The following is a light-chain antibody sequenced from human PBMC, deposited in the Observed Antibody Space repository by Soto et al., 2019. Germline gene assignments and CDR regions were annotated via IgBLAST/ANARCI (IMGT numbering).Light chain of an antibody. CDR1: SSDVGGYNY. CDR3: SSYTSSSLVV. CDR2: DVS. Sequence: QSALTQPASVSGSPGQSITISCTGTSSDVGGYNYVSWYQQHPGKAPKLMIYDVSNRPSGVSNRFSGSKSGNTASLTISGLXAEXEADYYCSSYTSSSLVVFGGGTKLTV. J-gene: IGLJ2*01. V-gene: IGLV2-14*01.